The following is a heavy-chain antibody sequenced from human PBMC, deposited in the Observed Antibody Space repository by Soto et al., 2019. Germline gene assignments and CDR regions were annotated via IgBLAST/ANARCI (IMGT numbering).Heavy chain of an antibody. V-gene: IGHV1-58*01. CDR2: IVVGSGNT. J-gene: IGHJ4*02. CDR1: GFTFTSSA. Sequence: ASVKVSCKASGFTFTSSAVQWVRQARGQRLEWIGWIVVGSGNTNYAQKFQERVTITRDMSTSTAYMELSSLRSEDTAVYYCAELYSRSYTTDYWGQGTLVTFSS. D-gene: IGHD1-26*01. CDR3: AELYSRSYTTDY.